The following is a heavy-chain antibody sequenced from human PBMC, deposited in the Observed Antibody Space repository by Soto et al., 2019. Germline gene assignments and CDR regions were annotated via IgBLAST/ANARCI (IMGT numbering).Heavy chain of an antibody. CDR3: ARHHPWTGIAAAGLPGEYFQH. CDR1: GFTFGDYA. Sequence: SLRLSCTASGFTFGDYAMSWFRQAPGKGREWVGFIRSKAYGGTTEYAASVKGRFTISRDDSKSIAYLQMNSLKTEDTAVYYCARHHPWTGIAAAGLPGEYFQHWGQGTLVTVAS. J-gene: IGHJ1*01. V-gene: IGHV3-49*03. CDR2: IRSKAYGGTT. D-gene: IGHD6-13*01.